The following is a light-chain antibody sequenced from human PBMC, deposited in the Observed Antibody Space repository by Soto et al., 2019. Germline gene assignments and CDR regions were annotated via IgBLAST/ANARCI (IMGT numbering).Light chain of an antibody. CDR2: KAS. Sequence: DIQMTPSPSTLSESAGNRFTITCRASQTISSWLAWYQQKPGKAPKLLIYKASTLKSGVPSRFSGSGSGTEFTLTISSLQPDDFATYYCQHYNSYSEAFGQGTKVDIK. CDR1: QTISSW. V-gene: IGKV1-5*03. J-gene: IGKJ1*01. CDR3: QHYNSYSEA.